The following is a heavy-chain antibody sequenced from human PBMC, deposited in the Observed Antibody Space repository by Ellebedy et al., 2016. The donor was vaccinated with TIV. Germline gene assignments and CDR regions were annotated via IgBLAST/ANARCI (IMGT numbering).Heavy chain of an antibody. Sequence: PGGSLRLSCVASGFTFSDYGMHWVRQAPGKGLEWVAVISNDGRSKKHGDSVKGLFTISRDNSKSTLYLQMDSLRADDTAVYYCAPGGTTTVKKGFGYWGQGTLVTVSS. J-gene: IGHJ4*02. V-gene: IGHV3-30*03. CDR3: APGGTTTVKKGFGY. D-gene: IGHD4-17*01. CDR2: ISNDGRSK. CDR1: GFTFSDYG.